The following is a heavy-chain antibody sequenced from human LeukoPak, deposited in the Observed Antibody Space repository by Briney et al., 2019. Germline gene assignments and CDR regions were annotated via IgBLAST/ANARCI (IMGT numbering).Heavy chain of an antibody. V-gene: IGHV3-66*01. J-gene: IGHJ6*02. D-gene: IGHD3-10*01. CDR3: ARSMVRGFSYYYYGMDV. CDR1: GFTVSSNY. Sequence: PGGSPRLSCAASGFTVSSNYMSWVRQAPGKGLEWVSVIYSGGSTYYADSVKGRFTISRDNSKNTLYLQMSSLRAEDTAVYYCARSMVRGFSYYYYGMDVWGQGTTVTVSS. CDR2: IYSGGST.